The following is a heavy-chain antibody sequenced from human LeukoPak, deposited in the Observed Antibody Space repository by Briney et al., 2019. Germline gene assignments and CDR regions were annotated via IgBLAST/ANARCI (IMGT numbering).Heavy chain of an antibody. CDR2: IATYNGKT. J-gene: IGHJ6*03. CDR3: ARVYNSYYYYMDV. CDR1: GYTFDIYG. D-gene: IGHD1-14*01. Sequence: GASVKVSCKASGYTFDIYGIAWVRQAPGQGLEWMGWIATYNGKTDYAQNLQGRVTMTTVLSTGTAYMELRSLRSDDTAVYYCARVYNSYYYYMDVWGKGTPVTVSS. V-gene: IGHV1-18*01.